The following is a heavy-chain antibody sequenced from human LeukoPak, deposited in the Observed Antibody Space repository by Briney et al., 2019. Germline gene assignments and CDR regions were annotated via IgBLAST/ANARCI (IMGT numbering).Heavy chain of an antibody. J-gene: IGHJ6*03. V-gene: IGHV3-21*04. Sequence: GGSLRLSCAASGFTFSSYSMNWVRQAPGKGLEWVSCISSSSSYIYYADSVKGRITISRDNAKNSLYLQMNSLRAEDMALYYCAKGGGGRLIYYYYMDVWGKGTTVTVSS. CDR2: ISSSSSYI. CDR3: AKGGGGRLIYYYYMDV. D-gene: IGHD3-16*01. CDR1: GFTFSSYS.